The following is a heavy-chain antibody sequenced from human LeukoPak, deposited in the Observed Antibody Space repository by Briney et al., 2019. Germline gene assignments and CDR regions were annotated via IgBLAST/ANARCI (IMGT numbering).Heavy chain of an antibody. J-gene: IGHJ6*02. CDR3: ARGGSPSFYSYVMDV. CDR1: GFTFSSYS. CDR2: MNQDGTEK. V-gene: IGHV3-7*05. D-gene: IGHD2-15*01. Sequence: PGGSLRLSCAASGFTFSSYSMNWVRQAPGKGLEWVANMNQDGTEKYYVDSVKGRFTISRGNAENSLYLQMNSLRAEDTAVYYCARGGSPSFYSYVMDVWGQGTTVTVSS.